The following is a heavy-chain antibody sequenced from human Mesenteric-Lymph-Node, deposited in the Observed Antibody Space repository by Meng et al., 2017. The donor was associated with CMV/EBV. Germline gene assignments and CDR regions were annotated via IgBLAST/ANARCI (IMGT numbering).Heavy chain of an antibody. CDR1: GFTFSSYS. Sequence: GGSLRLSCAASGFTFSSYSMNWVRQAPGKGLEWVSSITSSSSYIFYADSVKGRFTISRDNAKNSLYLQMDSLRVEDTAVYFCARDLRSYYYDDTSYGNYYYAMDVWGQGTTVTVSS. CDR3: ARDLRSYYYDDTSYGNYYYAMDV. D-gene: IGHD3-22*01. V-gene: IGHV3-21*01. CDR2: ITSSSSYI. J-gene: IGHJ6*02.